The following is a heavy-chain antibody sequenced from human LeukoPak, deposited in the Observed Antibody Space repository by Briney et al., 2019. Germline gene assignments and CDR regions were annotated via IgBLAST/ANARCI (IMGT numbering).Heavy chain of an antibody. J-gene: IGHJ6*03. D-gene: IGHD6-19*01. Sequence: PGGSLRLSCAASGFTFSSYDIHWVRQAPGKGLEWVAFIRYDGSNKKYADSVRGRFTISRDNSKNTLYLQMNSLRAEDTAVYFCAKGSKAVLFTRDHYMDVWGKGITVTISS. CDR2: IRYDGSNK. CDR1: GFTFSSYD. CDR3: AKGSKAVLFTRDHYMDV. V-gene: IGHV3-30*02.